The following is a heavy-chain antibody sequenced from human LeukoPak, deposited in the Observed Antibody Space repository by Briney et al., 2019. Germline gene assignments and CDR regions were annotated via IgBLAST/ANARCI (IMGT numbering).Heavy chain of an antibody. Sequence: GASVKVSCKASGYTFTSYGISWVRQAPGQGLEWMGWISACNGNTNYAQKLQGRVTMTTDTSTSTAYMELRSLRSDDTAVYYCAREWRFLEWLLLDYWGQGTLVTVSS. CDR2: ISACNGNT. D-gene: IGHD3-3*01. CDR1: GYTFTSYG. V-gene: IGHV1-18*01. CDR3: AREWRFLEWLLLDY. J-gene: IGHJ4*02.